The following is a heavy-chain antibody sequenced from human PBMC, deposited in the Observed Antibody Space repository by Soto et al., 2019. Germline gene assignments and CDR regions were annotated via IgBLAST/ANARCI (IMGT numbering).Heavy chain of an antibody. CDR1: GGSISSSSYY. Sequence: SETLSLTCTVSGGSISSSSYYWGWIRQPPGKGLEWIGSIYYSGSTYYNPSLKSRVTISVDTSKNQFSLKLSSVTAADTAVYYCARPGGYKRGYGMDVWGQGTTGTVSS. CDR2: IYYSGST. J-gene: IGHJ6*02. V-gene: IGHV4-39*01. D-gene: IGHD5-12*01. CDR3: ARPGGYKRGYGMDV.